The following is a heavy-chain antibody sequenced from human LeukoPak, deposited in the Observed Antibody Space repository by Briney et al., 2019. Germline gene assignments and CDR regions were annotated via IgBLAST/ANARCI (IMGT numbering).Heavy chain of an antibody. CDR3: ARDAPFPDGNPFDY. V-gene: IGHV3-48*03. CDR2: ISTSGSHI. J-gene: IGHJ4*02. D-gene: IGHD4-23*01. Sequence: GGSLRLSCAASGFTFSSYDMNWVRQAPGKGVEWVSYISTSGSHIYSADSVKGRFTIYRDNAKNSLYLQMNSLRAEDTAVYYCARDAPFPDGNPFDYWGQGTLVTVSS. CDR1: GFTFSSYD.